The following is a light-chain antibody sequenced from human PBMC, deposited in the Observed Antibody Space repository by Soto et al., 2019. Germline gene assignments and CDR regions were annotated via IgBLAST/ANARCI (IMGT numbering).Light chain of an antibody. CDR3: QHFYYYPQT. CDR1: QGISSA. J-gene: IGKJ1*01. CDR2: DAS. Sequence: ALQLTQSPSSLSASVGDRVTITCRASQGISSALAWYQQKPGKPPKLLIYDASILESGVPSRFSGSGSGTDFTLTVSSLQPEDFATYYCQHFYYYPQTFGQGTNVEIK. V-gene: IGKV1D-13*01.